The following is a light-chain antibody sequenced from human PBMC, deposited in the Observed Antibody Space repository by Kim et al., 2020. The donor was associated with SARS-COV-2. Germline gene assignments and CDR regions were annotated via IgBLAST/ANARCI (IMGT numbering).Light chain of an antibody. Sequence: AIRMTQSPSSFSASTGDRVTITCRVSQGISSYLAWYQQKLGKAPKLLIYAASTLQSGVPSRFSGSGSGTVFTLTISCLQSEDFATYYCQQYYSYPRTFGQGTKVDIK. CDR3: QQYYSYPRT. CDR1: QGISSY. V-gene: IGKV1-8*01. CDR2: AAS. J-gene: IGKJ1*01.